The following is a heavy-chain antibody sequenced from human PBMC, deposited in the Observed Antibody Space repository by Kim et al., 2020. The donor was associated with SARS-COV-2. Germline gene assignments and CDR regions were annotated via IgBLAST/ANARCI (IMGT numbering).Heavy chain of an antibody. CDR2: IIPIFGTA. D-gene: IGHD3-10*01. Sequence: SVKVSCKASGGTFSSYAISWVRQAPGQGLEWMGGIIPIFGTANYAQKFQGRVTITADESTSTAYMELSSLRSEDTAVYYCAFTRSFGRTIGYFDLWGRGTLVTVSS. J-gene: IGHJ2*01. CDR1: GGTFSSYA. V-gene: IGHV1-69*13. CDR3: AFTRSFGRTIGYFDL.